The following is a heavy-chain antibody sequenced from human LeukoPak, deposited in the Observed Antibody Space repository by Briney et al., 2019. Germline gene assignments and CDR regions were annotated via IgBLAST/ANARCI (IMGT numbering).Heavy chain of an antibody. Sequence: ASVKVSCKASGYTFTSYYMHWVRQAPGQGLEWMGIINPSGGSTSYAQKFQGRVTISVDTSKNQFSLKLSSVTAADTAVYYCQYTNWNPTVFDYWGQGTLVTVSS. CDR3: QYTNWNPTVFDY. CDR1: GYTFTSYY. CDR2: INPSGGST. V-gene: IGHV1-46*01. J-gene: IGHJ4*02. D-gene: IGHD1-20*01.